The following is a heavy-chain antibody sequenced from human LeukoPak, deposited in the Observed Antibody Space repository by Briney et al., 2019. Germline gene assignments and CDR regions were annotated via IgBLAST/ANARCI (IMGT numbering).Heavy chain of an antibody. Sequence: ASVKVSCKPSGYTFTHHYMHWMRQAPGRGREWVGGINTHTRDTKYAQNYQCRVTVTSDTPITTAFMEVSRQTSDDTAGCYCTWDNSLSDVDFWGQGTLVTVAS. D-gene: IGHD3-3*02. V-gene: IGHV1-2*02. CDR2: INTHTRDT. CDR1: GYTFTHHY. J-gene: IGHJ4*02. CDR3: TWDNSLSDVDF.